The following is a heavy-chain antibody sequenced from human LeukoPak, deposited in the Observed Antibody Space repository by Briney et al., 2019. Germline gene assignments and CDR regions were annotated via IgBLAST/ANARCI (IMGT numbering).Heavy chain of an antibody. CDR3: AKNGDRGAYCTGGTCYPYFYYYTDV. J-gene: IGHJ6*03. CDR2: ISSTGGTT. D-gene: IGHD2-15*01. Sequence: GGSLRLSCAASGITFSSYGMSWVRQAPGKGLEWVSSISSTGGTTYYADSVKGRFTISRDNSKNTLYLQMNSLRAEDTAIYYCAKNGDRGAYCTGGTCYPYFYYYTDVWGKGTTVTI. CDR1: GITFSSYG. V-gene: IGHV3-23*01.